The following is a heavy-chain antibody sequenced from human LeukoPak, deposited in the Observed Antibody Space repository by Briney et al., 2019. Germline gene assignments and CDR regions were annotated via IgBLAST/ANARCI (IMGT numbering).Heavy chain of an antibody. CDR2: ISYDGSNK. V-gene: IGHV3-30*04. CDR1: GFTLSSYA. CDR3: ARDPRRHIVEVTATYFDY. D-gene: IGHD2-21*02. J-gene: IGHJ4*02. Sequence: GGSLRLSCAASGFTLSSYAMLWVRQAPGKGLEWVAVISYDGSNKYYADSVKGRFTISRDNSKNTLYLQMNSLRAEDTAVYYCARDPRRHIVEVTATYFDYWGQGTLVTVSS.